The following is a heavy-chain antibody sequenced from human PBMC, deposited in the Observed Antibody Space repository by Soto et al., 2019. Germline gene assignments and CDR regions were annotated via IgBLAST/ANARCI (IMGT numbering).Heavy chain of an antibody. CDR1: GYIFSGNY. Sequence: QVQLVQSGAEVRKPGASVKVSCKASGYIFSGNYLHWVRRAPGQGPEWMAWINAKNGATNYAQKFRGRATVTRDTSISTTYLELSGLTSDDTAVYYCARAREDSSGWFDHWGQGTQVTVS. J-gene: IGHJ5*02. V-gene: IGHV1-2*02. D-gene: IGHD6-19*01. CDR3: ARAREDSSGWFDH. CDR2: INAKNGAT.